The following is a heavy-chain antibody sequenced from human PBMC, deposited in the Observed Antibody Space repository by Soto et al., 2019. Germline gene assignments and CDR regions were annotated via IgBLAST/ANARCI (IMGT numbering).Heavy chain of an antibody. V-gene: IGHV3-23*01. CDR1: GFTFSNYA. Sequence: GGSLRLSCAASGFTFSNYAMSWVRQAPGKGLEWVSSISGSGGSIYYAHSVKGRFTISRDKTKNTLDLQMNSLRAEDTAVYHCARVAPEYSSTPRRFDFWGQGTLVTVSS. D-gene: IGHD6-13*01. CDR3: ARVAPEYSSTPRRFDF. J-gene: IGHJ4*02. CDR2: ISGSGGSI.